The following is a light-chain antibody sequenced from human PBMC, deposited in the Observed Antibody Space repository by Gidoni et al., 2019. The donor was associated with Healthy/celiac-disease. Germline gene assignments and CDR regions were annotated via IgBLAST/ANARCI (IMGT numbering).Light chain of an antibody. Sequence: SALTHPRSVSRAPGPSVTISCTGTSSDVCGYHYVPWYQQHPGKAPKLMMYDVSKRPSGVPDRFSGSKSGNTASLTISGLQAEDEADYYCCSYAGSYTWVFGGGTKLTVL. V-gene: IGLV2-11*01. J-gene: IGLJ3*02. CDR2: DVS. CDR3: CSYAGSYTWV. CDR1: SSDVCGYHY.